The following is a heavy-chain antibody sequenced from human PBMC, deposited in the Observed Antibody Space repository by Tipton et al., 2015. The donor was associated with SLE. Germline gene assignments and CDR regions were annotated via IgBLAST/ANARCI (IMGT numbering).Heavy chain of an antibody. J-gene: IGHJ4*02. CDR2: FSFDGSNK. CDR1: GFTFSSYG. V-gene: IGHV3-30*03. Sequence: QLVQSGGGVVQPGRSLRLSCAASGFTFSSYGMHWVRQAPGKGLEWVAVFSFDGSNKYYADSVKGRFTISRDNSKNTLYLQMNSLRVEDTAVYYCATSGSYDQFDYWGQGTLVTVSS. CDR3: ATSGSYDQFDY. D-gene: IGHD1-26*01.